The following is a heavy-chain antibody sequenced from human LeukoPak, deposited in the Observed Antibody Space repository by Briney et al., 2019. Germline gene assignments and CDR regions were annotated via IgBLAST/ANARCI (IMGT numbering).Heavy chain of an antibody. CDR1: GFTFSDYY. CDR3: ASGLRYLEWLGAFDI. CDR2: ISSSGSTI. J-gene: IGHJ3*02. Sequence: GGSLRLSCAASGFTFSDYYMSWIRQAPGKGLEWVSYISSSGSTIYYADSVKGRFTISRDNAKNSLYLQMNSLRAEDTAVYYCASGLRYLEWLGAFDIWGQGTMVTVSS. V-gene: IGHV3-11*04. D-gene: IGHD3-3*01.